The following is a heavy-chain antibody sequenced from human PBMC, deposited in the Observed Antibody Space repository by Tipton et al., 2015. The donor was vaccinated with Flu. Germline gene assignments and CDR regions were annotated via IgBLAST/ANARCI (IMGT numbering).Heavy chain of an antibody. CDR1: GYSMTSGFY. CDR2: LFYTGAA. CDR3: ARSKNNYGDYDY. J-gene: IGHJ4*02. D-gene: IGHD4-17*01. Sequence: LSLTCTVSGYSMTSGFYWGWIRQPPGKGLEWIGSLFYTGAANYNPSLRGRLSLFVDTSNNRFSLNLGSVTAADTAVYYCARSKNNYGDYDYWGLGTLVTVSS. V-gene: IGHV4-38-2*02.